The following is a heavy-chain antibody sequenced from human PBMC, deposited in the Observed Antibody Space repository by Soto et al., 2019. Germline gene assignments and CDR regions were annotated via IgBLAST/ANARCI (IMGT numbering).Heavy chain of an antibody. Sequence: SVEVHCKASGFPFTSSAVQWVRQARGQRLEWIGWIGVGSGNRHYAQKFQERVTITRDMSKNTAYMELSSLRSEETAVYYCAALGVNFDHWGQGTLVTVSS. CDR1: GFPFTSSA. CDR3: AALGVNFDH. V-gene: IGHV1-58*01. J-gene: IGHJ4*02. D-gene: IGHD2-8*01. CDR2: IGVGSGNR.